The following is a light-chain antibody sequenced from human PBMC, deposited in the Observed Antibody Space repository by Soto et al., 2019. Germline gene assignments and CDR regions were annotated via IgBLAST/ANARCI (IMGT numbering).Light chain of an antibody. V-gene: IGKV3-20*01. CDR2: GAS. J-gene: IGKJ1*01. CDR1: QSVSSNY. Sequence: EVMLTQSPGTLSLSPGERATLSCRASQSVSSNYLAWYQQRPGQAPRLLIYGASSRATGIPDRFSGSGSGTDFTLTISRLEPEDSAVYFCQHYSSQTFGQGTKGDIK. CDR3: QHYSSQT.